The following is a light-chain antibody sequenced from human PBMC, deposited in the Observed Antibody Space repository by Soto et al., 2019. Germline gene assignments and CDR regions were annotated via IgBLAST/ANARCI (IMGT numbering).Light chain of an antibody. CDR3: SSYTSSITPVV. CDR2: AVT. Sequence: QSVLTQPASVSGSPGQSITISCTGTSSDVGGYNNVSWYQYHPGKAPKLVIYAVTNRPSGVSNRFSGSKSGNTASLTISGLQAEDEADYYCSSYTSSITPVVFGGGTKVTVL. CDR1: SSDVGGYNN. V-gene: IGLV2-14*03. J-gene: IGLJ2*01.